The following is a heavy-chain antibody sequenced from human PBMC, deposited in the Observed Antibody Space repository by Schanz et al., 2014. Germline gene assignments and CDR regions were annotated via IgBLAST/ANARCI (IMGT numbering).Heavy chain of an antibody. V-gene: IGHV3-48*01. D-gene: IGHD3-3*01. Sequence: EVQLVESGGGVVQPGRSLRLSCAASGFTFRGYAMNWVRQAPGKGLEWVSYVSRSTPDIYYADSVKGRFTMSRDNAKNSVFLQMNSLRAEDTAVYYCVRDSFFAFDYWGQGTLVTVSS. CDR2: VSRSTPDI. CDR3: VRDSFFAFDY. J-gene: IGHJ4*02. CDR1: GFTFRGYA.